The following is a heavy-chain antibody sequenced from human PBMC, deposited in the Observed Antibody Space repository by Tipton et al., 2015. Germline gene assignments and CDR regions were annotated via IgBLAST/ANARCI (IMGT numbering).Heavy chain of an antibody. D-gene: IGHD3-3*01. Sequence: SLRLSCAASGFTFSNYAMSWVRQAPGKGLEWVTIISESGGSTYYADSVKGRFTISRDNSKNTLYVQMNSLRAEDTAVYYCAKERTYYGFWSGYYQGAFDSWGQGTLVTVSS. CDR3: AKERTYYGFWSGYYQGAFDS. CDR2: ISESGGST. V-gene: IGHV3-23*01. CDR1: GFTFSNYA. J-gene: IGHJ4*02.